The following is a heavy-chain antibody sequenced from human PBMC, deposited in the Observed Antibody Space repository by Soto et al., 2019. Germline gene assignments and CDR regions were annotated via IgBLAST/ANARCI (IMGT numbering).Heavy chain of an antibody. D-gene: IGHD1-1*01. Sequence: GGPLRLSCEASGFAFSNYWMHWVRQAPGKRPVWISRIKTDGTITNYADYVKGRFSVSRDNAKNTLFLQMNSLTAEDTAVYYCARNWNGLDFWGQGTLVTVSS. V-gene: IGHV3-74*01. CDR3: ARNWNGLDF. CDR1: GFAFSNYW. J-gene: IGHJ4*02. CDR2: IKTDGTIT.